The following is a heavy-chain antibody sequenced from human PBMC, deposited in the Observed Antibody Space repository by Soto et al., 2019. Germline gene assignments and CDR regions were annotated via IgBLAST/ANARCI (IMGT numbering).Heavy chain of an antibody. Sequence: RGESLKISCRTSGYKFTSSWIAWVRQMPGKGLEWMGIIFPSDSDTRYSPSFQGQVTISADRSTSTVFLQWASLKASDTAVYLCARKDKSGYFNWFDPWGQGTLVTVSS. D-gene: IGHD3-22*01. V-gene: IGHV5-51*01. CDR1: GYKFTSSW. CDR3: ARKDKSGYFNWFDP. J-gene: IGHJ5*02. CDR2: IFPSDSDT.